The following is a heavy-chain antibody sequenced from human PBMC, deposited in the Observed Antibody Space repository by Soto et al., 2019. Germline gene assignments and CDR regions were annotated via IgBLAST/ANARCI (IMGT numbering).Heavy chain of an antibody. V-gene: IGHV3-30*18. Sequence: QVQLVESGGDVVQPGRSLRLSCAASGFTFSSYAMHWVRQAPGKGLEWVAVISYDGSDKYYADSVKGRFTISRDDSKNTLYLEMNSLRAEDTAVYYCAKDHMAVHGIYWGIGHWGQGTLVTVSS. CDR3: AKDHMAVHGIYWGIGH. CDR1: GFTFSSYA. J-gene: IGHJ4*02. CDR2: ISYDGSDK. D-gene: IGHD6-19*01.